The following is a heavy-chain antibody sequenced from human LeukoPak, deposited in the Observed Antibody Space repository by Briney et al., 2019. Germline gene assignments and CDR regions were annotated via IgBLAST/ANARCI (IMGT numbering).Heavy chain of an antibody. CDR2: INHSGST. Sequence: GSLRLSCAVSGIIFSSYSMNWVRQAPGKGLEWIGEINHSGSTNYNPSLKSRVTISVDTSKNQFSLKLSSVTAADTAVYYCARGPTGGGFLLTLRKYYFDYWGQGTLVTVSS. D-gene: IGHD2-8*02. CDR3: ARGPTGGGFLLTLRKYYFDY. CDR1: GIIFSSYS. J-gene: IGHJ4*02. V-gene: IGHV4-34*01.